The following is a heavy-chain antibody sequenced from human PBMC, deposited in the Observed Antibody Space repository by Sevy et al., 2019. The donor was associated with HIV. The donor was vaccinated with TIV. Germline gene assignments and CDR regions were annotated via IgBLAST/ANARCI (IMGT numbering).Heavy chain of an antibody. J-gene: IGHJ6*02. CDR1: GFTFSNYA. D-gene: IGHD1-26*01. CDR3: ARDLEVYGGWEQTSQGMDV. V-gene: IGHV3-30-3*01. CDR2: ISYDGSNK. Sequence: GGSLRLSCAASGFTFSNYAMHWVRQAPGKGLEWVAVISYDGSNKYYAHSVRGRFTISRDSSKNRLYLQMNSLRPEDTAVYYCARDLEVYGGWEQTSQGMDVWGQGTTVTVSS.